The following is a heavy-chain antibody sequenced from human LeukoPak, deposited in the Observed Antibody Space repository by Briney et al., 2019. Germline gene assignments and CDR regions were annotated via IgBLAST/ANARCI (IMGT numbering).Heavy chain of an antibody. Sequence: SETLSLTCTVSGGSLINYYWTWIRQPPGKGLEWIGHIYYSGGTNYNPSLKSRVTISVDTSKKEFSLKLTSVIAADTAVYYCARVAKHFRGGLSFYFMDVGGIGTTVTISS. V-gene: IGHV4-59*01. J-gene: IGHJ6*03. CDR3: ARVAKHFRGGLSFYFMDV. CDR2: IYYSGGT. D-gene: IGHD3-10*01. CDR1: GGSLINYY.